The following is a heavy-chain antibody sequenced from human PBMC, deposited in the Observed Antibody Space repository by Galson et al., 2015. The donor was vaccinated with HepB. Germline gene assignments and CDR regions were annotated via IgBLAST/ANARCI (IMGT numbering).Heavy chain of an antibody. D-gene: IGHD1-26*01. CDR1: GFSFISSA. Sequence: SVKVSCKASGFSFISSAMQWVRQARGQRLEWIGWIVVGSANTNYAQKFQERVTITRDVSTSTAYMELSSLRSEDTAVYYCAADAEWDLDAFDIWGQGTMVTVSS. V-gene: IGHV1-58*02. CDR3: AADAEWDLDAFDI. J-gene: IGHJ3*02. CDR2: IVVGSANT.